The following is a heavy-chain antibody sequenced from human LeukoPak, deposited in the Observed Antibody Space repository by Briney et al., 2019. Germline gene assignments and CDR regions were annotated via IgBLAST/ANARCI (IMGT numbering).Heavy chain of an antibody. J-gene: IGHJ5*02. V-gene: IGHV3-7*01. CDR2: IKQDGSEK. CDR1: GFTFSSYW. CDR3: ARADGGLLWFGEYWFDP. Sequence: SGGSLRLSCAASGFTFSSYWMSWVRQAPGKGLEWVANIKQDGSEKYYVDSVKGRFTISRDNAKNSLYLQMNSLRAEDTAVYYCARADGGLLWFGEYWFDPWGQGTLVTVSS. D-gene: IGHD3-10*01.